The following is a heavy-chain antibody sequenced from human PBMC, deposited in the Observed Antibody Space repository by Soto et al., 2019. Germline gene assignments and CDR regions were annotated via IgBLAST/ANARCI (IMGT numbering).Heavy chain of an antibody. J-gene: IGHJ6*02. CDR3: ARTREGNSYGTGGGMDV. V-gene: IGHV2-70*04. CDR1: GFSLSTSGMR. Sequence: SGPTLVNPTQTLTLTCTFSGFSLSTSGMRVSWIRQPPGKALEWLARIDWDDDKFYSTSLKTRLTISKDTSKNQVVPTMTNMDPVDTATYYCARTREGNSYGTGGGMDVWGQGTTVTVSS. D-gene: IGHD5-18*01. CDR2: IDWDDDK.